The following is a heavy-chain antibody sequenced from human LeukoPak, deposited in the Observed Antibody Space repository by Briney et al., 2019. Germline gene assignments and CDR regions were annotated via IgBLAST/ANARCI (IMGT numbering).Heavy chain of an antibody. Sequence: SETLSLTCTVSGGSISSYYWSWIRQPPGKGLEWIGEINHSGSTNYNPSLKSRVTISVDTSKNQFSLKLSSVTAADTAVYYCARVLGGSGSDYWGQGTLVTVSS. V-gene: IGHV4-34*01. CDR2: INHSGST. J-gene: IGHJ4*02. CDR1: GGSISSYY. D-gene: IGHD2-15*01. CDR3: ARVLGGSGSDY.